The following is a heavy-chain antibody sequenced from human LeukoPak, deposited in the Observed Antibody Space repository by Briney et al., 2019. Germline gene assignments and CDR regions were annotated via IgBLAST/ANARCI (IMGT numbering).Heavy chain of an antibody. V-gene: IGHV3-11*01. CDR2: ISSSGSTI. J-gene: IGHJ4*02. Sequence: GGSLRLSCAASGFTFSDYYMSWIRQAPGKGLEWVSYISSSGSTIYYADSVKGRFTISRDNAKNSLYLQMNSLRAEDTAVYYCARSSARAGYYSSVDYWGQGTLVTVSS. CDR1: GFTFSDYY. D-gene: IGHD3-9*01. CDR3: ARSSARAGYYSSVDY.